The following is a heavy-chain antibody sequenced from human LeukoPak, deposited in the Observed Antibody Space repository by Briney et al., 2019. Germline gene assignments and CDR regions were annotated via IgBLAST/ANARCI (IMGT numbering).Heavy chain of an antibody. V-gene: IGHV1-2*06. D-gene: IGHD1-1*01. CDR3: ATEAGYNWNDDMDY. Sequence: ASVKVSCKASGYTFTGYYMHWVRQAPGQGLEWMGRINPNSGGTNYAQKLQGRVTMTRDTSISTAYMELSRLRSDDTAVYYCATEAGYNWNDDMDYWGQGTLVTVSS. CDR2: INPNSGGT. J-gene: IGHJ4*02. CDR1: GYTFTGYY.